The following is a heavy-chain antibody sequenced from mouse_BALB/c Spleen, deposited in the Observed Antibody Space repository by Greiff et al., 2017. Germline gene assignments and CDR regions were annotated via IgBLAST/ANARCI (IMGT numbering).Heavy chain of an antibody. V-gene: IGHV2-9*02. J-gene: IGHJ2*01. CDR2: IWAGGST. CDR1: GFSLTSYG. CDR3: ARWGGPDYFDY. Sequence: VQLKESGPGLVAPSQSLSITCTVSGFSLTSYGVHWVRQPPGKGLEWLGVIWAGGSTNYNSALMSRLSISKDNSKSQVFLKMNSLQTDDTAMYYCARWGGPDYFDYWGQGTTLTVSS.